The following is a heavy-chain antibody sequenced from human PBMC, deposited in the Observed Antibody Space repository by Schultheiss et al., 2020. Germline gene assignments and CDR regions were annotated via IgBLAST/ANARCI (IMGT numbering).Heavy chain of an antibody. CDR2: IYYSGST. CDR1: GGSISSGSYY. J-gene: IGHJ6*02. V-gene: IGHV4-39*07. D-gene: IGHD3-22*01. CDR3: EREGGLLTYYYYYGMDV. Sequence: SETLSLTCTVSGGSISSGSYYWSWIRQPPGKGLEWIGSIYYSGSTYYNPSLKSRVTISVDTSKNQFSLKLSSVTAADTAVYYCEREGGLLTYYYYYGMDVWGQGTTVTVSS.